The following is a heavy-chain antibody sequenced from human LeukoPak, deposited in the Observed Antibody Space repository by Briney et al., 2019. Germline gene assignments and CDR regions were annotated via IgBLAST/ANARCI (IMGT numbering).Heavy chain of an antibody. CDR1: GGSFSGYY. J-gene: IGHJ4*02. CDR2: INHSGST. CDR3: ARGVISSVDY. Sequence: PSETLSLTCAVYGGSFSGYYRSWIRQPAGKGLEWIGEINHSGSTNYNPSLKSRVTISVDTSKNQFSLKLSSVTAADTAVYYCARGVISSVDYWGQGTLVTVSS. V-gene: IGHV4-34*01. D-gene: IGHD3-10*01.